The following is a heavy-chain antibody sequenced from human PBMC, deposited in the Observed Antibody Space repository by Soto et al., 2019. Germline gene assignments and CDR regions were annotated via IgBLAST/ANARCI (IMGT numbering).Heavy chain of an antibody. J-gene: IGHJ4*02. V-gene: IGHV1-69*06. Sequence: GASVKVSCKASGGTFSSYAISWVRQAPGQGLEWMGGIIPIFGTANYAQKFQGRVTITADKSTSTAYMELSSLRSEDTAVYYCARYVMRRDYNLDYWGQGTLVTVPS. CDR3: ARYVMRRDYNLDY. CDR1: GGTFSSYA. CDR2: IIPIFGTA. D-gene: IGHD4-4*01.